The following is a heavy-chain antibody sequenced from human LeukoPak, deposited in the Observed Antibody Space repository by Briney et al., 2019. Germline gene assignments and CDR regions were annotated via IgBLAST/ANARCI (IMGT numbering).Heavy chain of an antibody. CDR2: INHSGST. CDR1: GGSFSGYY. J-gene: IGHJ4*02. CDR3: ASLKRYFDWLLEMPVDY. D-gene: IGHD3-9*01. Sequence: RSSETLSLTCAVYGGSFSGYYWSWIRHPPGKGLEWIGEINHSGSTNYNPSLKSRVTISVDTSKNQFSLKLSSVTAADTAVYYCASLKRYFDWLLEMPVDYWGQGTLVTASS. V-gene: IGHV4-34*01.